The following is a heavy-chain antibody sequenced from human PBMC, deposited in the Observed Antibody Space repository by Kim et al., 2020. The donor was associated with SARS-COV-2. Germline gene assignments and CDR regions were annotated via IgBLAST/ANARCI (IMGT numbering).Heavy chain of an antibody. J-gene: IGHJ3*02. D-gene: IGHD7-27*01. CDR1: GGTFSSYA. V-gene: IGHV1-69*13. Sequence: SVKVSCKASGGTFSSYAISWVRQAPGQGLEWMGGIIPIFGTANYAQKFQGRVTITADESTSTAYMELSSLRSEDTAVYYCARDGDPGGYAFDIWGQGTMVTVSS. CDR3: ARDGDPGGYAFDI. CDR2: IIPIFGTA.